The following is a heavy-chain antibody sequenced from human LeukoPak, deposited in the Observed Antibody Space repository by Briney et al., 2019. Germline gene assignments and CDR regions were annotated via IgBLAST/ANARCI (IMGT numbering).Heavy chain of an antibody. CDR3: AKDNRRHYTSGPNPDSLH. J-gene: IGHJ4*02. V-gene: IGHV3-23*01. D-gene: IGHD6-19*01. Sequence: GGSLRLSCAASGFTFSSYAMSWVRRAPGKGLEWVSAISGSGGSTYYADSVKGRFTISRDNSKNTLYLQMNSLRVEDTAFYYCAKDNRRHYTSGPNPDSLHWGQGALVTVSS. CDR1: GFTFSSYA. CDR2: ISGSGGST.